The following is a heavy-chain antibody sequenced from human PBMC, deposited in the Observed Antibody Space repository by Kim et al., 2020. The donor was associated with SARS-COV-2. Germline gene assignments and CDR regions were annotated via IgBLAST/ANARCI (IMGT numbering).Heavy chain of an antibody. J-gene: IGHJ4*02. Sequence: SVEGRFTLSRDNAKNPLYLQMNSLRAEETAVYYCARGGGLSGFFDYWGQGTLVTVSS. V-gene: IGHV3-11*01. D-gene: IGHD3-10*01. CDR3: ARGGGLSGFFDY.